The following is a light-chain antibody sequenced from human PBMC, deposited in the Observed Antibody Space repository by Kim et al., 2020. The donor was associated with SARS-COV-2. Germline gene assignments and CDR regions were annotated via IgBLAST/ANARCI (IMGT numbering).Light chain of an antibody. CDR1: LGVTGPH. Sequence: PPACRASLGVTGPHLGWLQPKPGPAPRLLIYAASSRATGIPDRFSGSGSGTDFTLTISRLEPEDFAVYYCQQYGSSPYTFGQGTKPEI. J-gene: IGKJ2*01. CDR3: QQYGSSPYT. CDR2: AAS. V-gene: IGKV3-20*01.